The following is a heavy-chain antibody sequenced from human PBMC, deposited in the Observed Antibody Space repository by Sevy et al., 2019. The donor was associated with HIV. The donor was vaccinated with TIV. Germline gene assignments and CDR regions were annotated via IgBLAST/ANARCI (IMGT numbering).Heavy chain of an antibody. Sequence: ASVKVSCKASGYTFTSYGISWVRQAPGQGLEWMGWISAYNGNTNYAQKLQGRVTMTTDTSTSTAYMELRSRRSDDTAVYYCSRDLNRSSCWYIGPRTWFDPWGQGTLVTVSS. D-gene: IGHD6-19*01. CDR3: SRDLNRSSCWYIGPRTWFDP. CDR1: GYTFTSYG. J-gene: IGHJ5*02. CDR2: ISAYNGNT. V-gene: IGHV1-18*01.